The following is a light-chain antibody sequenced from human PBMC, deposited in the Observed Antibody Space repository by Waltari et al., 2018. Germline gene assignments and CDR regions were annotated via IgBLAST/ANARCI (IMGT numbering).Light chain of an antibody. CDR1: QDIASW. J-gene: IGKJ3*01. V-gene: IGKV1-12*01. CDR2: AAS. Sequence: QMTQSPLSVSASIGDRAAIFCRVSQDIASWLAWYQQHPGQGPRLLVYAASNLQIGVPPRFSGSGSGTNFTLTINSLQPEDFATYYCQLAQRFPFFGPGTKVDVK. CDR3: QLAQRFPF.